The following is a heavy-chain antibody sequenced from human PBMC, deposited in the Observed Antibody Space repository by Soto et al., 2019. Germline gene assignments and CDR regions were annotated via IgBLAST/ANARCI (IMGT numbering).Heavy chain of an antibody. Sequence: KTSETLSLTCTVSGDSISSGDYYWSWIRQPPGKGLEWIGYMYYSGSTNYNPSLKSRVTISVDTSKNQFSLKLSSVTAADTAVYYCARVTVPAAIGFAFDPWGQGTLVTVS. J-gene: IGHJ5*02. V-gene: IGHV4-30-4*01. CDR1: GDSISSGDYY. D-gene: IGHD2-2*01. CDR3: ARVTVPAAIGFAFDP. CDR2: MYYSGST.